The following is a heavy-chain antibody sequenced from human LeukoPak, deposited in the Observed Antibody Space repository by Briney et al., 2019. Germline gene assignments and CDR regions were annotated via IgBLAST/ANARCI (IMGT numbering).Heavy chain of an antibody. Sequence: SETLSLTCTVSGGSISSYYRSWIRQPAGKGLGWIGRIYTSGSTNYNPSLKSRVTMSVDTSKNQFSLKLSSVTAADTAVYYCARDQGWELPNWFDPWGQGTLVTVSS. D-gene: IGHD1-26*01. CDR3: ARDQGWELPNWFDP. CDR2: IYTSGST. J-gene: IGHJ5*02. CDR1: GGSISSYY. V-gene: IGHV4-4*07.